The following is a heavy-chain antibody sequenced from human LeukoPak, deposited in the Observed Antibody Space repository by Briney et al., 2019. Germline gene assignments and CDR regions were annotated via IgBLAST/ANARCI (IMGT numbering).Heavy chain of an antibody. CDR3: ATDIEQQPSFLFDH. Sequence: SGTLSLTCTVSGGALXSYYWSGVRQPAGKGLERIVRIYTSRSTTYNPSLNSRVPISVDTSNNQFSLQLSSVTAAATAVYYCATDIEQQPSFLFDHWGQGTLVTVSS. J-gene: IGHJ5*02. D-gene: IGHD6-13*01. V-gene: IGHV4-4*07. CDR2: IYTSRST. CDR1: GGALXSYY.